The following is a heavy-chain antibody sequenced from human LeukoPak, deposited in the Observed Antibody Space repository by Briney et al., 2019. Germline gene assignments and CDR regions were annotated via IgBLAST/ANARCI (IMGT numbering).Heavy chain of an antibody. CDR2: INPSGGST. Sequence: ASVKVSCKASGYTFTGYYMHWVRQAPGQGLEWMGIINPSGGSTSYAQKFQGRVTMTRDTSTSTVYMELSSLRSEDTAVYYCAKERFGELTMYYFDNWGQGTLVTVSS. J-gene: IGHJ4*02. CDR3: AKERFGELTMYYFDN. V-gene: IGHV1-46*01. D-gene: IGHD3-10*01. CDR1: GYTFTGYY.